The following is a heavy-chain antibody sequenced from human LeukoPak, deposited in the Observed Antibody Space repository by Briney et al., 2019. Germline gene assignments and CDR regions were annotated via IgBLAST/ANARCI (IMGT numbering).Heavy chain of an antibody. J-gene: IGHJ3*02. CDR3: ARVRGGYCSGGSCYSAFDI. D-gene: IGHD2-15*01. CDR2: ISGSTSTI. Sequence: GGSLRLSCAASGFTFSSHSMNWVRQAPGKGLEWVSYISGSTSTIYYADSVKGRFTISRDNAKNSLYLQMNSLRAEDTAVYYCARVRGGYCSGGSCYSAFDIWGQGTMVTVSS. V-gene: IGHV3-48*01. CDR1: GFTFSSHS.